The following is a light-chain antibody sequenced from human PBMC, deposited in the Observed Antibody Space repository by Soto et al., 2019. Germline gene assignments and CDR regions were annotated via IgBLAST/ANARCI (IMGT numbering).Light chain of an antibody. J-gene: IGLJ1*01. CDR2: GNS. V-gene: IGLV1-40*01. Sequence: QSVLTQPPSVSGAPGQRVTISGTGSSSNIGAGYDVHWYQQLPGTAPKLLIYGNSNRPSGVPDRFSGSKSGTSASLAITGLQAEDEADYYCQSYDSSLSAYVFGTGTKLTVL. CDR1: SSNIGAGYD. CDR3: QSYDSSLSAYV.